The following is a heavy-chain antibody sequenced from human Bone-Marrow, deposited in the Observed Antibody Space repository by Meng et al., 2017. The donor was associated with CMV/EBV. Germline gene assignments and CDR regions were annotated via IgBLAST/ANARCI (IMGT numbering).Heavy chain of an antibody. Sequence: SVKVSCKASGGTFSSYTISWVRQAPGQGLEWMGRIIPILGIANYAQKFQGRVTITADKSTSTAYMELSRLRSDDTAVFYCARVYCSTTSCYSLDPWGQGTLVTVSS. V-gene: IGHV1-69*02. J-gene: IGHJ5*02. CDR3: ARVYCSTTSCYSLDP. D-gene: IGHD2-2*02. CDR1: GGTFSSYT. CDR2: IIPILGIA.